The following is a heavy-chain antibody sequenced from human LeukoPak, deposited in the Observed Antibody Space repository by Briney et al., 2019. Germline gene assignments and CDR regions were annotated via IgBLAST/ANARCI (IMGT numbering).Heavy chain of an antibody. Sequence: GGSLRLSCAASGFTFSGSAMHWVRQASGKGLEWVGRIRSKANSYATAYAASVKGRFTISRDDSKNTAYLQMNSLKTEDTAVYYCTRFVTTETKVDYWGQGTLVTVSS. CDR3: TRFVTTETKVDY. V-gene: IGHV3-73*01. CDR2: IRSKANSYAT. J-gene: IGHJ4*02. CDR1: GFTFSGSA. D-gene: IGHD1-1*01.